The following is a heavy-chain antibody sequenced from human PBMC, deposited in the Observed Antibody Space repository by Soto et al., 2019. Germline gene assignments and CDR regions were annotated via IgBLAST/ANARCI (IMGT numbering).Heavy chain of an antibody. V-gene: IGHV3-48*02. D-gene: IGHD2-8*01. CDR2: ISSSSSTI. J-gene: IGHJ6*02. CDR1: GFTFSSYS. CDR3: ARVSPDIVAMVYDTERVYYGMDV. Sequence: PGGSLRLSCAASGFTFSSYSMNWVRQAPGKGLEWVSYISSSSSTIYYADSVKGRFTISRDNAKNSLYLQMNSLRDEDTAVYYCARVSPDIVAMVYDTERVYYGMDVCGQGTMVTVYS.